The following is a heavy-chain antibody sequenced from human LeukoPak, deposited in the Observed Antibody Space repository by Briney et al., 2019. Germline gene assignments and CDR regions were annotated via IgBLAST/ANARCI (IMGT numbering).Heavy chain of an antibody. CDR2: ISGSGDHT. CDR3: AQELIPGGF. J-gene: IGHJ4*02. Sequence: GGSLRLSCTASRFTFSSYALSWVRQAPGQGLEWVSAISGSGDHTYYADSVKGRFTISRDNSKNTLYLQMNTLRAEDTALYYCAQELIPGGFWGQGTLVTVSS. CDR1: RFTFSSYA. D-gene: IGHD2-2*01. V-gene: IGHV3-23*01.